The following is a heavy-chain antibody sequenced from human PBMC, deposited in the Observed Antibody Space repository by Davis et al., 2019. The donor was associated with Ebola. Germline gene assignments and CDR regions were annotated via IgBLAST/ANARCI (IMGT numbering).Heavy chain of an antibody. J-gene: IGHJ6*02. CDR2: IYAGDSDS. D-gene: IGHD1-7*01. Sequence: GGSLRLSCKGSGYGFADYWIAWVRQTPGKGLEWMGIIYAGDSDSRYSPSFEGQVIISVDRSISTAYLQWSSLKASDTAMYYCARQNWNSYYYYGMDVWGQGTTVTVSS. CDR3: ARQNWNSYYYYGMDV. V-gene: IGHV5-51*01. CDR1: GYGFADYW.